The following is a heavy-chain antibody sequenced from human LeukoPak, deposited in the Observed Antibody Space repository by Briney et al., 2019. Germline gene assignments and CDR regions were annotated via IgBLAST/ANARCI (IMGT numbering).Heavy chain of an antibody. J-gene: IGHJ4*02. Sequence: SETLSLTCSVSGGSISSYYWSWIRQPAGKGLEWIGRMYSSGSTNYNPSLKSRVTMSVDTSKNQFSLKLSSVTAADTAVYYCARSGSTAHDYWGQGTLVTVSS. CDR2: MYSSGST. CDR3: ARSGSTAHDY. CDR1: GGSISSYY. V-gene: IGHV4-4*07. D-gene: IGHD1-26*01.